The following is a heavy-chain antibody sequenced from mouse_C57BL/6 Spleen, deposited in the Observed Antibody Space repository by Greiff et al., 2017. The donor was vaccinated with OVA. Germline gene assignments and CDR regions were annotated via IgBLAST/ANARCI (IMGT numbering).Heavy chain of an antibody. Sequence: QVQLQQSGAELVMPGASVKLSCKASGYTFTSYWMHWVKQRPGQGLEWIGEIDPSDSYTNYNQKFKGKSTLTVDKSSSTAYMQLSRLTSEDSAVYYCARDETGTEYFDYWGQGTTLTVSS. CDR1: GYTFTSYW. D-gene: IGHD4-1*01. J-gene: IGHJ2*01. V-gene: IGHV1-69*01. CDR3: ARDETGTEYFDY. CDR2: IDPSDSYT.